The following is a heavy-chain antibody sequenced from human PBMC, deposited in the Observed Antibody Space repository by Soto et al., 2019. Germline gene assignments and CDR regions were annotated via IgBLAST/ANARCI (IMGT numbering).Heavy chain of an antibody. J-gene: IGHJ4*02. CDR1: AFTFSDYS. CDR3: ARAAATSYNSGWTAFDY. CDR2: ISSDGSLK. Sequence: QVQLVESGGGVVQPGRSLGLSCAASAFTFSDYSMHWVRQAPGEGLEWVAVISSDGSLKFYADSVRGRFTISRDNSKTTLNLQMNNLRAEDTAVYYWARAAATSYNSGWTAFDYWGQGTLVTVSS. D-gene: IGHD6-19*01. V-gene: IGHV3-30-3*01.